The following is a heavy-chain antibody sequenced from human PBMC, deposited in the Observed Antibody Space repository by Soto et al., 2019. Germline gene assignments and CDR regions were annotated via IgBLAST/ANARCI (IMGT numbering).Heavy chain of an antibody. CDR2: ISYEGSNT. D-gene: IGHD1-1*01. CDR3: ARVTPGNNLYYFSGLDF. J-gene: IGHJ6*02. V-gene: IGHV3-30-3*01. Sequence: PXGSLRLSCVTAGVSFDTYGIHWVRQAPGKGLQWVALISYEGSNTYYADSVRGRFTISRDNSKNTLYLQMNTLGPEDTGVYYCARVTPGNNLYYFSGLDFWGQGTSVTVSS. CDR1: GVSFDTYG.